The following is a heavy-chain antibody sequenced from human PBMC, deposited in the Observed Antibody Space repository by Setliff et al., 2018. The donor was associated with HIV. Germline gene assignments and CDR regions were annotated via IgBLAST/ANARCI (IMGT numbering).Heavy chain of an antibody. CDR3: ASEKKAWSVSDSFYEY. D-gene: IGHD3-3*01. CDR1: GDSISSISYY. CDR2: ISYSGNT. J-gene: IGHJ4*02. Sequence: PSETLSLTCTVSGDSISSISYYWAWIRQTPGKGLEWIGSISYSGNTYYNPSLKSRVTISVDTSKNQFSLKLTSMTATDTAVYYCASEKKAWSVSDSFYEYWGQGVPVTVSS. V-gene: IGHV4-39*07.